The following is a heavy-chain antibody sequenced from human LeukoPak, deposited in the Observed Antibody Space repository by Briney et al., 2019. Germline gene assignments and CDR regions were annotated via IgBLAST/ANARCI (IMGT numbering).Heavy chain of an antibody. CDR3: AKEGCSGGSCYNWFDP. Sequence: GGSLRLSCAASGLTFSSYGMHWVRQAPGKGLEWVAFIRYDGSNKYYADSVKGRFTISRDNSKNTLYLQMNSLRAEDTAAYYCAKEGCSGGSCYNWFDPWGQGTLVTVSS. CDR2: IRYDGSNK. V-gene: IGHV3-30*02. D-gene: IGHD2-15*01. CDR1: GLTFSSYG. J-gene: IGHJ5*02.